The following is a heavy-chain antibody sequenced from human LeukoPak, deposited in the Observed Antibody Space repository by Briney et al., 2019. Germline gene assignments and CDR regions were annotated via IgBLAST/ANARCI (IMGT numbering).Heavy chain of an antibody. V-gene: IGHV4-34*01. CDR1: GGSFSSYY. Sequence: SETLSLTCAVYGGSFSSYYWSWIRQPPGKGLEWIGEINHSGSTNYNPSLKGRVTISVDTSKNQFSLKLSSVTAADTAVYYCARGPKYYYDSSGYYAYWGQGTLVTVSS. CDR2: INHSGST. D-gene: IGHD3-22*01. J-gene: IGHJ4*02. CDR3: ARGPKYYYDSSGYYAY.